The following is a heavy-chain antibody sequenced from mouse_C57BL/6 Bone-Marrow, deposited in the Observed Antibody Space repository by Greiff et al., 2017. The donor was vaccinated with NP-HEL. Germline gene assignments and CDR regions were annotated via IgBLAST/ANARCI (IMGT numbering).Heavy chain of an antibody. D-gene: IGHD2-3*01. CDR2: IYPRSGNT. CDR3: ARGDGYLFAY. V-gene: IGHV1-81*01. J-gene: IGHJ3*01. CDR1: GYTFTSYG. Sequence: QVQLKESGAELARPGASVKLSCKASGYTFTSYGISWMKQRPGQGLEWIGEIYPRSGNTYYNEKFKGKATLTADKASSTAYMELRSLTSEDSAVYFCARGDGYLFAYWGKGTLVTVSA.